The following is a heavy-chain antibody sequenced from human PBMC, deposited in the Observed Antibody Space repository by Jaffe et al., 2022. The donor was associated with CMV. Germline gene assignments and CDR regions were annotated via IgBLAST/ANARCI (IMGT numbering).Heavy chain of an antibody. J-gene: IGHJ4*02. V-gene: IGHV3-23*01. CDR3: AKERRFLDWLLSSGDFDF. Sequence: EVQLLESGGGLVQPGGSLRLSCAASGFSFNNYAMSWVRQAPGKGLEWVSAISGSRGSTYYADSVKGRFTISRDNSKNTLFLQMNSLRAEDTAVYYCAKERRFLDWLLSSGDFDFWGQGTLVTVSS. CDR1: GFSFNNYA. D-gene: IGHD3-3*01. CDR2: ISGSRGST.